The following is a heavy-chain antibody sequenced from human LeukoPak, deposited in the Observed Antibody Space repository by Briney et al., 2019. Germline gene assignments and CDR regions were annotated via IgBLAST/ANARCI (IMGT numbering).Heavy chain of an antibody. CDR3: AKDPIFSGSYGVFDY. CDR2: IYSGGST. D-gene: IGHD1-26*01. Sequence: GGSLRLSCAASGFTVSSNYMSWVRQAPGKGLEWVSVIYSGGSTDYTDSVKGRFIISRDNSKNMLYLQMNSLRAGDTAVYYCAKDPIFSGSYGVFDYWGLGTLVTVSS. V-gene: IGHV3-53*01. CDR1: GFTVSSNY. J-gene: IGHJ4*02.